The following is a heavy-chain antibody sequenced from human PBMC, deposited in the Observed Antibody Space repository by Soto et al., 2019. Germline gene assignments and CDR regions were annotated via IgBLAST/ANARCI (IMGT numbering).Heavy chain of an antibody. Sequence: QVQLVQSGAEVKKPGASVKVSCEASGGTFNTYTINWVRQAPGRGLEGVGQIVPMYDSVNYAENLQGRVTITADKSTKTAYMELTSLRSEDTALYFCASWRSYSGSYCFDYWGQGTLVTVSS. J-gene: IGHJ4*02. CDR1: GGTFNTYT. CDR2: IVPMYDSV. CDR3: ASWRSYSGSYCFDY. V-gene: IGHV1-69*06. D-gene: IGHD1-26*01.